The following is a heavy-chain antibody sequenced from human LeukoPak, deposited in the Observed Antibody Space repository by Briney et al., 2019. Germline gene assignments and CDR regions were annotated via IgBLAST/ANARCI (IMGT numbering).Heavy chain of an antibody. CDR1: GDSVSINIAT. CDR2: TYYRSKWYN. CDR3: ARNWIGSWYFDY. V-gene: IGHV6-1*01. J-gene: IGHJ4*02. D-gene: IGHD6-13*01. Sequence: SQTLSLTCAISGDSVSINIATWNWIRQSPSRGLEWLGRTYYRSKWYNDYAVSVKSRITINPDTSKNQFSLQLNSVTPEDSAIYYCARNWIGSWYFDYWGQGTLVTVSS.